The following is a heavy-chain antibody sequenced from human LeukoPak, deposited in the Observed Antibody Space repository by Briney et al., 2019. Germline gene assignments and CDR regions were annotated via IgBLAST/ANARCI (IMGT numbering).Heavy chain of an antibody. J-gene: IGHJ4*02. CDR3: AKMLGGNDY. CDR1: GFTFSSYG. V-gene: IGHV3-30*18. CDR2: ISYDGSNK. D-gene: IGHD4-23*01. Sequence: GGSLRLSCAASGFTFSSYGMHWVRQAPGKGLEWVAVISYDGSNKYYADSVKGRFTISRDNSKNTPYLQMNSLRAEDTAVYYCAKMLGGNDYWGQGTLVTVSS.